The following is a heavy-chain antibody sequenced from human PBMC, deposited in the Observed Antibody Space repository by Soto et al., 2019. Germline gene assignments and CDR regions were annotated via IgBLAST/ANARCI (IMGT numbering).Heavy chain of an antibody. CDR1: RGTFTTDA. CDR2: IIPVFGPP. V-gene: IGHV1-69*01. CDR3: ARGGHNSGWYRTFDF. J-gene: IGHJ4*02. Sequence: QVQLVQSGAEVKKPGSSVSVSCKSSRGTFTTDAISWVRQAPGQGLEWMGVIIPVFGPPTYAQKFQGRLTITADEPTTTAHLELRNLRSEATAIYYCARGGHNSGWYRTFDFWGQGTLVTVSS. D-gene: IGHD6-13*01.